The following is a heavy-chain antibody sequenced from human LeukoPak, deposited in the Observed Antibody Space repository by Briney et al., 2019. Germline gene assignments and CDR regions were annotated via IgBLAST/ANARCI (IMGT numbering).Heavy chain of an antibody. J-gene: IGHJ4*02. CDR2: ISGSGGST. CDR3: AKDEVRGVMARPTYFDY. Sequence: GGSLRLSCAASGFTFSSYAMSWVRQAPGKGLEWVSAISGSGGSTYYADSVKGRFAISRDNSKNTLYLQVNSLRAEDTAVYYCAKDEVRGVMARPTYFDYWGQGTLVTVSS. V-gene: IGHV3-23*01. D-gene: IGHD3-10*01. CDR1: GFTFSSYA.